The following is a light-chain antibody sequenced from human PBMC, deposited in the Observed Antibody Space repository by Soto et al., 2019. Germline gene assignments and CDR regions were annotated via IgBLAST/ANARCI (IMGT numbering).Light chain of an antibody. V-gene: IGKV3-15*01. CDR1: QSVSSH. Sequence: DIVVTQSPDTLFVSLGEGATLSCRASQSVSSHLAWYQHKPGQAPRLLIYGASTRASGIPARFSGSGSETDFTLTISSLQSEDSAVYYCQQYHNWPPITFGQGTRLEIK. CDR2: GAS. CDR3: QQYHNWPPIT. J-gene: IGKJ5*01.